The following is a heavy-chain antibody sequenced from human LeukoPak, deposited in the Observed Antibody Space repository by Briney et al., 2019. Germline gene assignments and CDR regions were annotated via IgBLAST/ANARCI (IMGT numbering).Heavy chain of an antibody. V-gene: IGHV1-69*13. D-gene: IGHD5-12*01. CDR3: ASTGSGYDSSDY. J-gene: IGHJ4*02. Sequence: GASVKVSCKASGGTLSSYAISWVRQAPGQGLEWMGGIIPIFGTANYAQKFQGRVTITADESTSTAYMELSSLRSEDTAVYYCASTGSGYDSSDYWGQGTLVTVSS. CDR2: IIPIFGTA. CDR1: GGTLSSYA.